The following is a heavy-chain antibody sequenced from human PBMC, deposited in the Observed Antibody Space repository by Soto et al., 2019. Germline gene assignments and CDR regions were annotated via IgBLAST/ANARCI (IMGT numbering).Heavy chain of an antibody. CDR2: IIPIFGTA. Sequence: QVQLVQSGAEVKKPGSSVKVSCKASGGTFSSYAISWVRQAPGQGLEWMGGIIPIFGTANYAQKFQGRVTITADTPKSTVYMERSCLRSEDTAVYYCGRSRYIALIVYAIVDRGDYYYGMDVWGQGTTVTVSS. CDR3: GRSRYIALIVYAIVDRGDYYYGMDV. CDR1: GGTFSSYA. D-gene: IGHD2-8*01. J-gene: IGHJ6*02. V-gene: IGHV1-69*06.